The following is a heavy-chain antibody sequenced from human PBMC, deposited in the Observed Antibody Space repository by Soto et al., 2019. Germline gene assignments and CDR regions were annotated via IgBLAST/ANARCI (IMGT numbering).Heavy chain of an antibody. CDR3: ARAYYDTAGYSLDP. CDR2: IYYSGST. J-gene: IGHJ5*02. CDR1: GGSISSSGYY. Sequence: SETLSLTCTVSGGSISSSGYYWGWIRQPPGKGLEWIGSIYYSGSTYYNPSLKSRVTISVDTSKNQFSLKLSSVTAADTAVYYCARAYYDTAGYSLDPWGQGALVTVS. D-gene: IGHD3-22*01. V-gene: IGHV4-39*07.